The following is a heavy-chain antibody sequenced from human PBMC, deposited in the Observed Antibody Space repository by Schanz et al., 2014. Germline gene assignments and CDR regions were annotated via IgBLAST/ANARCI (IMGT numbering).Heavy chain of an antibody. CDR3: ARDHTTESYYSAGPPIDY. CDR1: GFTFSSYG. D-gene: IGHD1-26*01. V-gene: IGHV3-33*05. J-gene: IGHJ4*02. CDR2: VSSDGNND. Sequence: VQLVESGGGLVQPGGSLRLSCAASGFTFSSYGMHWVRQAPGKGLEWVALVSSDGNNDYYTDSVRGRFTISRDNAENTVYIQMNSLRAEDTAVYYCARDHTTESYYSAGPPIDYWGQGTLLTVSS.